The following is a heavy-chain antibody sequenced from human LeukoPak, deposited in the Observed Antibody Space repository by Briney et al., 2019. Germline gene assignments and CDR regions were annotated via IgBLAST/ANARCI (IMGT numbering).Heavy chain of an antibody. J-gene: IGHJ4*02. CDR1: GGSISSSY. D-gene: IGHD3-9*01. CDR3: AKQYYDILTGYNGQAFDY. CDR2: IYFSGST. V-gene: IGHV4-59*08. Sequence: PSETLSLTCTVSGGSISSSYWSWIRQPPGKRLEWLGYIYFSGSTNYNPSLESRVTISVDTSKNQFSLKLTSVTAADTAVYYCAKQYYDILTGYNGQAFDYWGQGTLVTVSS.